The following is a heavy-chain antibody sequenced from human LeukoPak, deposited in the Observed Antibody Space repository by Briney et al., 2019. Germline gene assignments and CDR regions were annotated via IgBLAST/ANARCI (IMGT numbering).Heavy chain of an antibody. CDR3: ARDGSGSCSAWFDP. CDR1: GYTFTGYY. D-gene: IGHD1-26*01. Sequence: GASVKVSCKASGYTFTGYYMHWVRQAPGQGLEWMGWINPNSGGTNYAQKFQGRVTMTRDTSISTAYMELSRLRSDDTAVYYCARDGSGSCSAWFDPWGQGTLVTVSS. J-gene: IGHJ5*02. CDR2: INPNSGGT. V-gene: IGHV1-2*02.